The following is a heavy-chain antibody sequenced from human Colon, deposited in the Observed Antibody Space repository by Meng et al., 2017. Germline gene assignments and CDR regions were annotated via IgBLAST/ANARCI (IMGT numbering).Heavy chain of an antibody. J-gene: IGHJ4*02. CDR1: SGSISSSNW. CDR3: VRQGMTSYSWGY. V-gene: IGHV4-4*02. Sequence: QVKVQESGPGLVKPSGTLSLTCAVSSGSISSSNWWSWVRQPPGKGLEWIGEISQSGTTYYNPSLKSRVTITGDWSKNQFSPNLNSVTAADTALYYCVRQGMTSYSWGYWGQGTLVTVSS. CDR2: ISQSGTT. D-gene: IGHD3-9*01.